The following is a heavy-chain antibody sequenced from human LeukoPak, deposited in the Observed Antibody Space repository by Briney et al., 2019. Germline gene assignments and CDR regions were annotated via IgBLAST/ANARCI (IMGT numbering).Heavy chain of an antibody. V-gene: IGHV4-39*01. CDR2: IYYSGST. D-gene: IGHD6-19*01. Sequence: SETLSLTCTVSGGSISSSSYYWGWIRQPPGKGLEWIGSIYYSGSTYYNPSLKSRVTISVDTSKNQFSLKLSSVTAADTAVYYCARSSGNRYYYYYMDVWGKGTTVTVS. CDR1: GGSISSSSYY. CDR3: ARSSGNRYYYYYMDV. J-gene: IGHJ6*03.